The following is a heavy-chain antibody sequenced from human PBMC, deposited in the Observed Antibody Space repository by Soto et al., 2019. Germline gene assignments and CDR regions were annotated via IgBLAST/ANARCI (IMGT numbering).Heavy chain of an antibody. CDR2: ISGSGGST. CDR1: GFTFSSYA. D-gene: IGHD2-2*01. CDR3: AKSGIIVVVPAAIPYYFDY. Sequence: PGGSLRLSCAASGFTFSSYAMSWVRQAPGKGLEWVSAISGSGGSTYYADSVKGRFTISRDNSKNTLYLQMNSLRAEDTAVYYCAKSGIIVVVPAAIPYYFDYWGQGTLVTAPQ. J-gene: IGHJ4*02. V-gene: IGHV3-23*01.